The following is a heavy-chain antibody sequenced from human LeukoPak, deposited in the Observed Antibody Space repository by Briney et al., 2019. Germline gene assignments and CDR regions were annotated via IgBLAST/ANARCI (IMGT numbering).Heavy chain of an antibody. CDR3: ARFGSDSYGYKYYFDY. V-gene: IGHV4-59*08. Sequence: PSETPSLTCTVSGGSISSYYWSWIWQSPGKGLQWIGYISYGGSTNYDSSLKSRLTMSVDTSKNQFSLKLRSVTAADTAVYYCARFGSDSYGYKYYFDYWGQGARVTVSS. CDR2: ISYGGST. D-gene: IGHD3-16*01. J-gene: IGHJ4*02. CDR1: GGSISSYY.